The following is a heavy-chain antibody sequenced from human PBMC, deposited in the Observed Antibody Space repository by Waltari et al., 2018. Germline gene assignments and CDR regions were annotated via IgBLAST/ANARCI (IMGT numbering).Heavy chain of an antibody. D-gene: IGHD6-19*01. CDR2: INHSGST. CDR3: AREGIAVAGTGIDY. CDR1: GWSFSGYY. Sequence: QVQLQQWGTGLLKPSETLSLTCAVYGWSFSGYYWRWIRQPPGKGLEWIGEINHSGSTNYNPSLKSRVTISVDTSKNQFSLKLSSVTAADTAVYYCAREGIAVAGTGIDYWGQGTLVTVSS. V-gene: IGHV4-34*01. J-gene: IGHJ4*02.